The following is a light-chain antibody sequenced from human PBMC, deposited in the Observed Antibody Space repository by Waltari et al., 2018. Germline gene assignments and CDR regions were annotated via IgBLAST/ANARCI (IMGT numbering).Light chain of an antibody. CDR2: EDT. Sequence: SYELTQPPSVSVSPGQTARITCSGHELPRKYAYWFQQKSGQAPRLVMYEDTKRPSGIPERFSGSSSGTVATLTITGAQVDDEADCYCYSSDSTGLRVFGGGTTVVVL. CDR1: ELPRKY. J-gene: IGLJ1*01. CDR3: YSSDSTGLRV. V-gene: IGLV3-10*01.